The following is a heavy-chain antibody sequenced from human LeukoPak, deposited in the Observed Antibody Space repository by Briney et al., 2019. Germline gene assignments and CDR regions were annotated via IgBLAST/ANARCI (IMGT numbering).Heavy chain of an antibody. V-gene: IGHV4-59*01. D-gene: IGHD6-19*01. CDR3: ATSKGYSSGWHVDY. J-gene: IGHJ4*02. CDR2: IYVTGTT. Sequence: SEALSLTCTVSGDSISSYYWSWIRQPPGKGLGWLGYIYVTGTTNYNPSLKSRVTISVDTSKNQFSMKLNSVTAADTAVYYCATSKGYSSGWHVDYWGQGTLVTVSS. CDR1: GDSISSYY.